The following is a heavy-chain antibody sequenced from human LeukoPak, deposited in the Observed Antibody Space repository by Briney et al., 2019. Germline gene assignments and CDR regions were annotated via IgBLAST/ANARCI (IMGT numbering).Heavy chain of an antibody. J-gene: IGHJ4*02. V-gene: IGHV3-11*04. D-gene: IGHD4-17*01. CDR1: GFTVSGNY. CDR3: TYSDHFNY. Sequence: PGGSLRLSCAASGFTVSGNYMSWVRQAPGKGLEWVSYISSGGSTVYYADSVKGRFTISRDNAKNSLYLQMNSLRAKDTAVYYCTYSDHFNYWGQGTLVTVSS. CDR2: ISSGGSTV.